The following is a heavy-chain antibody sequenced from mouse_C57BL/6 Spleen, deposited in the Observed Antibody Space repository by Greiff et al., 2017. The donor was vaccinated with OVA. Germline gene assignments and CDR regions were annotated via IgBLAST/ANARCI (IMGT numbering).Heavy chain of an antibody. D-gene: IGHD2-4*01. J-gene: IGHJ4*01. V-gene: IGHV1-82*01. Sequence: QVQLQQSGPELVKPGASVKLSCKASGYAFSSSWMNWVKQRPGKGLEWIGRIYPGDGDINYNGKFKGKATLTADKSSSTAYMQLSILTSEDSAVYICAHDDCDGYAMDYWGQGTSVTVSS. CDR3: AHDDCDGYAMDY. CDR1: GYAFSSSW. CDR2: IYPGDGDI.